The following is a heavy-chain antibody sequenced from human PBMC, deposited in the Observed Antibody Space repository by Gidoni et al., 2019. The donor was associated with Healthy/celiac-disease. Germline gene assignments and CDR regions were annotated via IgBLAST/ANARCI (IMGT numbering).Heavy chain of an antibody. CDR3: ARGSTRQWLVADAFDI. Sequence: QVQLQESGPGLVKPSETLSLTCTVSGYSISSGYYWGWIRQPPGKGLEWIGSIYHSGSNYYNPSLKSRGTISVDTSKNQVSLKLSSVTAADTAVYYCARGSTRQWLVADAFDIWGQGTMVTVSS. CDR1: GYSISSGYY. J-gene: IGHJ3*02. CDR2: IYHSGSN. D-gene: IGHD6-19*01. V-gene: IGHV4-38-2*02.